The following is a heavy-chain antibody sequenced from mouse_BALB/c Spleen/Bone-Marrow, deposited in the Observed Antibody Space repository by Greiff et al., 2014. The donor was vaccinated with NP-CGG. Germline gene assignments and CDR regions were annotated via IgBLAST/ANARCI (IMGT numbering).Heavy chain of an antibody. D-gene: IGHD2-13*01. CDR1: GFTFSSYT. Sequence: EVKLMESGGGFVQPGGSLKLSCAASGFTFSSYTMSWVRQTPEKRLEWVAYISNGGGSAYYSDTVKGRFTISRDNAKNTLYLQMSSLESEDTAMHYCARHHGDYFYYALDYWGQGTSVTVSS. J-gene: IGHJ4*01. V-gene: IGHV5-12-2*01. CDR3: ARHHGDYFYYALDY. CDR2: ISNGGGSA.